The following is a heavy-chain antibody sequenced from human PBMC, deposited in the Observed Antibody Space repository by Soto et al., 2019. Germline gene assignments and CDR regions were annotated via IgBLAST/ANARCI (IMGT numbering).Heavy chain of an antibody. V-gene: IGHV3-9*01. CDR1: GFMFDDFA. D-gene: IGHD3-22*01. CDR2: ISWNSGDV. J-gene: IGHJ5*02. CDR3: AKAPNVVTHWFDP. Sequence: EVQLVESGGGLVQPGRSLRLSCAASGFMFDDFAMHWVRQAPGKGLEWVSGISWNSGDVAYADSVKGRFTISRDNAKHSVYLHLNSLRPADPALYYCAKAPNVVTHWFDPWGQGTLVTVSS.